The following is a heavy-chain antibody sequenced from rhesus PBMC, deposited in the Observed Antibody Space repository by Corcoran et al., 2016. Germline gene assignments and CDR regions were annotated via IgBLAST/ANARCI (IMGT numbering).Heavy chain of an antibody. V-gene: IGHV4-160*01. CDR2: IYGGDGET. D-gene: IGHD3-16*01. J-gene: IGHJ4*01. Sequence: QVQLQESGPGLVKPSETLSLTCAVSGGSITSDFWSWIRQSPGKGLEWIGYIYGGDGETSYNPSLKSRVTVSTDTSKNQFSLKLSSVTAADTAIYYCAKYGGSNYKSFDYWGQGVLVTVSS. CDR1: GGSITSDF. CDR3: AKYGGSNYKSFDY.